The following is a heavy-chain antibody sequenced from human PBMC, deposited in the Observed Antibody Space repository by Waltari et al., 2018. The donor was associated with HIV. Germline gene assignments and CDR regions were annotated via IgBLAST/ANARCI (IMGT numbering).Heavy chain of an antibody. J-gene: IGHJ6*02. CDR3: AKSDIDYGMDV. V-gene: IGHV3-9*01. CDR2: ITWNSGRT. CDR1: VFTFVDYA. D-gene: IGHD2-15*01. Sequence: EVQLVVSGGGLVQPGRSLRLSCAASVFTFVDYAMHWVRQVPGKGLEWVSGITWNSGRTGYADSVKGRFIISRDNAKNSLYLQMNSLRVEDTALYYCAKSDIDYGMDVWGQGTTVTVSS.